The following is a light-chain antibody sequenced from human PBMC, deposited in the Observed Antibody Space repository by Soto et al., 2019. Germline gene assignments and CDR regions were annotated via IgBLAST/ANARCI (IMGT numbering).Light chain of an antibody. V-gene: IGLV1-36*01. CDR2: YDD. J-gene: IGLJ2*01. Sequence: QSVLPQPPSVSEAPRQRVTISCSGSSSNIGNNAVNWYQQLPGKAPKLLIYYDDLLPSGVSDRFSGAKSGTSASLAISGLQSEDDAYYYCAAWDDSLNGRVFGGGTKLTVL. CDR3: AAWDDSLNGRV. CDR1: SSNIGNNA.